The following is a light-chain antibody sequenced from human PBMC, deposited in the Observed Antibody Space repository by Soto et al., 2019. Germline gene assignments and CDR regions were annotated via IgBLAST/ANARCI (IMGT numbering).Light chain of an antibody. CDR3: QQYNNWPGT. CDR1: QSVSSN. J-gene: IGKJ1*01. Sequence: EIVMTQSKATLSVSAGERATLSCRASQSVSSNLAWYQQKPGQAPRLLIYGASTRATGIPARFSGSGSGTEFTLTISSLQSEDFAVYYCQQYNNWPGTFGQGTKVDI. CDR2: GAS. V-gene: IGKV3-15*01.